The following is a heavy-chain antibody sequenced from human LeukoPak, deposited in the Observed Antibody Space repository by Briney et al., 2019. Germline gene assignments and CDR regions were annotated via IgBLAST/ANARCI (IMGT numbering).Heavy chain of an antibody. CDR3: AKRDSSGSYYFDY. D-gene: IGHD3-22*01. Sequence: GGSLRLSCAASGFTFSSYEMNWVRQAPGKGLEWVSYISSSGSTTYYADSVRGRFTISRDNSKNTLYLQMNSLRADDTAVFYCAKRDSSGSYYFDYWGQGTLVTVSS. CDR2: ISSSGSTT. CDR1: GFTFSSYE. V-gene: IGHV3-48*03. J-gene: IGHJ4*02.